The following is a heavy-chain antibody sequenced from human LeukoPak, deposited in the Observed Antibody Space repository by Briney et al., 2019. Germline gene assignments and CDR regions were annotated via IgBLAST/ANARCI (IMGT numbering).Heavy chain of an antibody. Sequence: PSETLSLTCTVSGGSISSYYWSWIRQPPGKGLAWIGYIYYSGSTNYNPSLKSRVTISVDTSKNQFSLKLSSVTAADTAVYYCARLRASYFDYWGQGTLVTVSS. D-gene: IGHD3-16*01. V-gene: IGHV4-59*08. J-gene: IGHJ4*02. CDR1: GGSISSYY. CDR3: ARLRASYFDY. CDR2: IYYSGST.